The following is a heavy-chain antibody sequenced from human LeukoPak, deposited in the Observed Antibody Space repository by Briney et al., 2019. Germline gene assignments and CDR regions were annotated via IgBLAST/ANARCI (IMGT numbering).Heavy chain of an antibody. J-gene: IGHJ4*02. CDR1: GFTFSNHF. CDR3: VKDLTGTWSFDY. Sequence: GGSLRPSCSTSGFTFSNHFMHWVRQAPGKGLEYVSSIGPNGASTLYADSVKGRFTISRDNSKNALYLQLTSLRLEDTALYYCVKDLTGTWSFDYWGQRTLVTVSS. V-gene: IGHV3-64D*06. D-gene: IGHD3-9*01. CDR2: IGPNGAST.